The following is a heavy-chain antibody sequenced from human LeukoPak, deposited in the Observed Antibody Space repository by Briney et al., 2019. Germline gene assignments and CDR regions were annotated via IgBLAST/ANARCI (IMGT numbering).Heavy chain of an antibody. Sequence: GGSLRLSCAASGFIFSNYGMHWVRQAPGKGLEWVTFIRSDGGYDHYADSVKGRFTISRDNSKNTLYLQMNSLRAEDTAVYYCARDAMVRGDSLLDIWGQGTMVTVSS. J-gene: IGHJ3*02. V-gene: IGHV3-30*02. CDR1: GFIFSNYG. CDR3: ARDAMVRGDSLLDI. CDR2: IRSDGGYD. D-gene: IGHD3-10*01.